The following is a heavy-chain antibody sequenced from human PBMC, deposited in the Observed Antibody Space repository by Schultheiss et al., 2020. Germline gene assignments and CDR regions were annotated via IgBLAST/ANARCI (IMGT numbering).Heavy chain of an antibody. CDR2: INPNSGGT. J-gene: IGHJ4*02. D-gene: IGHD2-8*01. V-gene: IGHV1-18*01. Sequence: ASVKVSCKASGYTFTSYDINWVRQAPGQGLEWMGWINPNSGGTNYAQKLQGRVTMTTDTSTSTAYMELRSLRSDDTAVYYCARARFGVANGVCSSWGQGTLVTVSS. CDR1: GYTFTSYD. CDR3: ARARFGVANGVCSS.